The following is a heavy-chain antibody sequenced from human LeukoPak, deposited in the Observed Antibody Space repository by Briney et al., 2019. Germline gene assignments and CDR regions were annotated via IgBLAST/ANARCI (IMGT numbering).Heavy chain of an antibody. Sequence: GASVKVSCKVSGDSLTELSMHWVRQAPGQGLEWMGGFDAEQGEIIYAQEFQGRVTMTEDTSTNTAYMELSSLTSADTAVYYCATDSRYFDTNRYSDPWGQGTLITVSS. CDR1: GDSLTELS. D-gene: IGHD3-22*01. CDR3: ATDSRYFDTNRYSDP. V-gene: IGHV1-24*01. CDR2: FDAEQGEI. J-gene: IGHJ5*02.